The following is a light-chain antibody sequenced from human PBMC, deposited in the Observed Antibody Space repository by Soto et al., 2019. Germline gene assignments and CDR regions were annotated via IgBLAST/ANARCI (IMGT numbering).Light chain of an antibody. CDR3: PQYFSYPLT. CDR1: QGISSH. Sequence: AIRMTQSPSSFSASTGDRVTITCRASQGISSHLAWYQVKPGKAPRLLIYTASYLESGVPSRFGGSGSGTDFSLTISSLQSDDLAVDYCPQYFSYPLTFGGGTKVEIK. J-gene: IGKJ4*01. CDR2: TAS. V-gene: IGKV1-8*01.